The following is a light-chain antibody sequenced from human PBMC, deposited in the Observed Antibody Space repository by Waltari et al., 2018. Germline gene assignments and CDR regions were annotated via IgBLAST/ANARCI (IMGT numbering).Light chain of an antibody. CDR2: AND. CDR1: SSNIGQNA. Sequence: QSVLTQAPSESGTPGQRVTISCSGSSSNIGQNAVNWYQQVPGTAPKLLIYANDQRPSGVPDRFSGSKSGTSASLVISGLQAEDEADYYCAAWDDNLNGLFGGGTKLTVL. V-gene: IGLV1-44*01. CDR3: AAWDDNLNGL. J-gene: IGLJ3*02.